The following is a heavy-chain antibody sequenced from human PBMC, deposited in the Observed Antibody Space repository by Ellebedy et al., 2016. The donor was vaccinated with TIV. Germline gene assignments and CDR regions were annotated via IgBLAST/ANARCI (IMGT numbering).Heavy chain of an antibody. Sequence: GESLKISCAASGFSFSRYAMSWVCQAPGKGLEWVSGIFGSGGGISYADSVKGRFTISRDNSKSMVHLQMNSLRPEDTAVYYCAKDRTSGDGYWVFDQWGQGTLVTVSS. CDR1: GFSFSRYA. V-gene: IGHV3-23*01. CDR3: AKDRTSGDGYWVFDQ. J-gene: IGHJ4*02. CDR2: IFGSGGGI. D-gene: IGHD5-18*01.